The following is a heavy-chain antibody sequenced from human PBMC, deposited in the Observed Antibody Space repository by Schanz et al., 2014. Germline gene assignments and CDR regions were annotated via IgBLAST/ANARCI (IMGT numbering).Heavy chain of an antibody. CDR3: ARDSNGDDGYRFWFDS. J-gene: IGHJ5*01. D-gene: IGHD4-17*01. V-gene: IGHV3-48*01. CDR1: GFTFSDYS. CDR2: ISDSGDTA. Sequence: EVQLVESGGGWVQPGGSLRLSCAASGFTFSDYSMSWVRQAPGKGLEWVSLISDSGDTAYYADSVKGRFTISRDNGKNSLSLQMNSLRVEDTAIYYCARDSNGDDGYRFWFDSWGQGTLVTVSS.